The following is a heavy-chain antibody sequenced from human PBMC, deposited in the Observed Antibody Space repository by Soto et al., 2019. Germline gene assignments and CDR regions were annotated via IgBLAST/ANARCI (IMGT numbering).Heavy chain of an antibody. J-gene: IGHJ6*02. CDR2: IIPILGIA. CDR1: GGTFSSYT. Sequence: QVQLVQSGAEVKKPGSSVKVSCKASGGTFSSYTISWVRQAPGQGLEWMGRIIPILGIANYAQKFQGRVKINADKTTSTAYMELSSLRSEDTAVYYCARDGCGGASFGYCSGGSCHIPPYGMDVWGQGTTVTVSS. D-gene: IGHD2-15*01. V-gene: IGHV1-69*08. CDR3: ARDGCGGASFGYCSGGSCHIPPYGMDV.